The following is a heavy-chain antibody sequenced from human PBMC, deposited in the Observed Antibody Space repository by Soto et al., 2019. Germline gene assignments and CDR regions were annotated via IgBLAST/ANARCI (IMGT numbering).Heavy chain of an antibody. D-gene: IGHD1-26*01. V-gene: IGHV1-69*13. Sequence: SVKVSCKASGGTFSSYSINWVRQAPGQGLEWMGEIIPIFGTANYAQKFQGRVTITADESTSTAYMELSSLRSEDTAVYYCARDGGRHSGGIDYWGQGTLVTSPQ. CDR3: ARDGGRHSGGIDY. CDR2: IIPIFGTA. CDR1: GGTFSSYS. J-gene: IGHJ4*02.